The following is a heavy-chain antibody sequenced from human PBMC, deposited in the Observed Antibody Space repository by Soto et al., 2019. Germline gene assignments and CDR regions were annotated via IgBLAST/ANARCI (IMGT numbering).Heavy chain of an antibody. D-gene: IGHD5-12*01. Sequence: QVQLVQSGAEVKKPGSSVKVSCKASGGTYSIYAVRWVRQAPGQGLEWMGGIIPIIGTINYAQRFQGRITITGDESTTTAYMELTSLKSEDTAVYYCARDLGSSYDAGDYWGQGTLVSVSS. CDR3: ARDLGSSYDAGDY. CDR2: IIPIIGTI. V-gene: IGHV1-69*12. J-gene: IGHJ4*02. CDR1: GGTYSIYA.